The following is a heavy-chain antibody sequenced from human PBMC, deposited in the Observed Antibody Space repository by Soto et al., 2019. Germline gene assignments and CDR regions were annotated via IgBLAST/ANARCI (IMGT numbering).Heavy chain of an antibody. D-gene: IGHD3-16*01. CDR3: AKDGGIPRGMDV. V-gene: IGHV3-23*01. CDR1: GFSFSNYA. CDR2: ISGNGVST. J-gene: IGHJ6*02. Sequence: GGSLRLSCAASGFSFSNYAMTWVRQAPGKGLEWVAGISGNGVSTYHADSVKGRFTISRDNSKNTLYLQMISLRAEDTAVYYCAKDGGIPRGMDVWGQGTTVTVSS.